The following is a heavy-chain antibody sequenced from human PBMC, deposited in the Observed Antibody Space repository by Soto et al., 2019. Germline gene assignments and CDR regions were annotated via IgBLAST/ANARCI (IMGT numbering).Heavy chain of an antibody. CDR1: GFTFKLYT. CDR2: CTPSSSSI. V-gene: IGHV3-21*01. J-gene: IGHJ4*02. D-gene: IGHD6-13*01. Sequence: EVQLVESGGGLVKPGGSLRLSCAASGFTFKLYTMHWVRQAPGKGLEWVSFCTPSSSSISYADSVEGQFTISRDNARNSLYLQIHNLRAEDTAVYYCARDAASSLDHWGQGTLVTVSS. CDR3: ARDAASSLDH.